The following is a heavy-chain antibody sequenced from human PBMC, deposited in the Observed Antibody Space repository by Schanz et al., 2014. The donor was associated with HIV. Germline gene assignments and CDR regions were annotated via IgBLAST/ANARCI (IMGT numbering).Heavy chain of an antibody. J-gene: IGHJ6*02. Sequence: QVQLVESGGGVVQPGRATRRGGAASGVRGRKRGMNWVRQAPGKGLEWVAVISYDGRNKYYADSVKGRLTISRDNSKNTLYLQMKSLRREDTAVYFCAKDRNYYDDKYLGKGNYYSFSFLDVWGQGTTVTVSS. CDR1: GVRGRKRG. V-gene: IGHV3-30*18. CDR3: AKDRNYYDDKYLGKGNYYSFSFLDV. D-gene: IGHD3-22*01. CDR2: ISYDGRNK.